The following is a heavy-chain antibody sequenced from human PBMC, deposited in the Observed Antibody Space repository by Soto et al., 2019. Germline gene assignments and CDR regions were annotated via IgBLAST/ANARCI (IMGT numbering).Heavy chain of an antibody. V-gene: IGHV4-30-2*01. CDR3: ARVPDY. CDR2: MYHSGST. CDR1: GGCISRGGYS. Sequence: PSQTQSLTSAVSGGCISRGGYSWSWIRQPPGKGLEWIGYMYHSGSTYYNPSLKSRVTISIDRSKNQFSLKLSSVTAADTAVYYCARVPDYWGQGILVPV. J-gene: IGHJ4*02. D-gene: IGHD2-2*01.